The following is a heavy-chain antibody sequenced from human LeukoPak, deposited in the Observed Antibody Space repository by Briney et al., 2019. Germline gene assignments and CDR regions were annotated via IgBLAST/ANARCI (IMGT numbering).Heavy chain of an antibody. V-gene: IGHV4-39*07. CDR2: IYYSGST. D-gene: IGHD3-10*01. CDR1: GGSIRTSSYY. Sequence: PSETLSLTCTVSGGSIRTSSYYWGWIRQPPGKGLEWIGSIYYSGSTYFNPSLKSRVTISVDTSKNQFSLKLSSVTAADTAVYYCARSYGSGAIDYWGQGTLVTVSS. J-gene: IGHJ4*02. CDR3: ARSYGSGAIDY.